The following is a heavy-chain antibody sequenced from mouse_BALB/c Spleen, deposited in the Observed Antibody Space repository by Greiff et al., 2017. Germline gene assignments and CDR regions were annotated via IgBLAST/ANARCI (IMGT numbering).Heavy chain of an antibody. CDR3: TRNGAYYRYDGPYYYAMDY. J-gene: IGHJ4*01. CDR1: GYTFTDYE. CDR2: IDPETGGT. V-gene: IGHV1-15*01. Sequence: QVQLKQSGAELVRPGASVTLSCKASGYTFTDYEMHWVKQTPVHGLEWIGAIDPETGGTAYNQKFKGKATLTADKSSSTAYMELRSLTSEDSAVYYCTRNGAYYRYDGPYYYAMDYWGQGTSVTVSS. D-gene: IGHD2-14*01.